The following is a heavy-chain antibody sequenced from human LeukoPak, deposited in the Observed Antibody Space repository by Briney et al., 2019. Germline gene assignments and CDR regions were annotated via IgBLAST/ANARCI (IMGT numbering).Heavy chain of an antibody. CDR3: ARSGRGVASFYFYMDV. CDR1: GFTFSTYE. J-gene: IGHJ6*03. CDR2: IKHDGREKQDRSEK. Sequence: QPGRSLRLSCAASGFTFSTYETHWVRQAPREGLEWGANIKHDGREKQDRSEKNYVDSVKGRFTISRDNAKNSLYLQMNSLRVEDTAVYYCARSGRGVASFYFYMDVWGKGTTVTVSS. V-gene: IGHV3-7*01. D-gene: IGHD3-10*01.